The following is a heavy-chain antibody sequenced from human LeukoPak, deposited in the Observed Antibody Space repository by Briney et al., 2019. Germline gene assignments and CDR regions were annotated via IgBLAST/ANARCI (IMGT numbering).Heavy chain of an antibody. D-gene: IGHD2-15*01. J-gene: IGHJ3*02. CDR3: ASRGVVAASAVGAFDI. V-gene: IGHV5-51*01. Sequence: GESLKISCKGSEYSFTSYWIGWVRQMPGKGLEWMGIIYPGDSDTRYSPSFQGQVTISADKSISTAYLQWSSLKASDTAMYYCASRGVVAASAVGAFDIWGQGTMVTVSS. CDR2: IYPGDSDT. CDR1: EYSFTSYW.